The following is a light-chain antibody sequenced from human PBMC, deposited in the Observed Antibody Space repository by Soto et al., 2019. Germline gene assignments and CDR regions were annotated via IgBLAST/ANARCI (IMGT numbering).Light chain of an antibody. Sequence: QSARRQPPAVSGSPGHSVTISCTATTTDIDNYDSVSWYQQAPGTAPKLIIYDVNNRPSGAPDRFSGSTSGNTASLTISGLQAEEETDYFCSLYSSKGSIIFGPGTKVTVL. CDR2: DVN. CDR1: TTDIDNYDS. J-gene: IGLJ1*01. V-gene: IGLV2-18*01. CDR3: SLYSSKGSII.